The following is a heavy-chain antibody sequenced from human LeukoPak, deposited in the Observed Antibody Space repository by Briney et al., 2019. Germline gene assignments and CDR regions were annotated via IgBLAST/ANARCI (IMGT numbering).Heavy chain of an antibody. Sequence: PGGSLRLSCAASGFTFSSYAMHWVRQAPGKGLEWVAVISYDGSNKYYADSVKGRFTISRDNSKNTLYLQMNSLRAEDTAVYYCAKDSPLGFDYWGQGTLVTVSS. J-gene: IGHJ4*02. V-gene: IGHV3-30*04. CDR3: AKDSPLGFDY. CDR1: GFTFSSYA. CDR2: ISYDGSNK.